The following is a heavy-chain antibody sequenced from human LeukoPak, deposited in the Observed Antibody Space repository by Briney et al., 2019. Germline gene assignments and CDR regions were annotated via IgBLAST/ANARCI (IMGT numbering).Heavy chain of an antibody. V-gene: IGHV4-61*02. CDR1: GGSVTRGAYS. J-gene: IGHJ4*02. D-gene: IGHD3-22*01. CDR3: ARGRSAYDSSAYYYGN. CDR2: IYTSGDT. Sequence: SETLSLTCTVSGGSVTRGAYSWTWIRQPVGKGLEWIGRIYTSGDTKYNPSLKSRVTISVGASNNQFSLKLTSATAADTAVYYCARGRSAYDSSAYYYGNWGQGILVTVSS.